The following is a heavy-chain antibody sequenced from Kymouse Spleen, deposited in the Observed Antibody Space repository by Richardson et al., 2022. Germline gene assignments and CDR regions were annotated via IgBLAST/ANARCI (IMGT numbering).Heavy chain of an antibody. CDR1: GFTFSSYG. Sequence: QVQLVESGGGVVQPGRSLRLSCAASGFTFSSYGMHWVRQAPGKGLEWVAVISYDGSNKYYADSVKGRFTISRDNSKNTLYLQMNSLRAEDTAVYYCAKGGPGWFDPWGQGTLVTVSS. V-gene: IGHV3-30*18. CDR3: AKGGPGWFDP. J-gene: IGHJ5*02. D-gene: IGHD3-10*01,IGHD3-16*02,IGHD7-27*02. CDR2: ISYDGSNK.